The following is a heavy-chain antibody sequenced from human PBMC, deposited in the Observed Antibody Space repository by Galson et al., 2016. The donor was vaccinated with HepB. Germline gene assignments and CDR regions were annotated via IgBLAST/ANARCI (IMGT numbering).Heavy chain of an antibody. CDR2: ISDSGST. CDR1: GDSISRRSSY. Sequence: TLSLTCTVSGDSISRRSSYWSWIRQQPGKALEWMGYISDSGSTYYNPSLKSRVNISLDTSKTEFNVILSSVTAADTAAYYCARVGDSVVTVDLTPGGVFDTWGQGTLVTVSS. CDR3: ARVGDSVVTVDLTPGGVFDT. J-gene: IGHJ3*02. V-gene: IGHV4-31*03. D-gene: IGHD2-15*01.